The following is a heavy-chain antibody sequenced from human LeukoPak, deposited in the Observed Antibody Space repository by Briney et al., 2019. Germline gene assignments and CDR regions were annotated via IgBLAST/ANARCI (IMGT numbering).Heavy chain of an antibody. D-gene: IGHD2-15*01. Sequence: KPSQTLSLTCVISGDSVSGSNGAWNWIRQSPSRGLEWLGRTYYRSRWYNDYAVSVRSRITINPDTSKNQFSLQLNSVTPEDTAVYYCASGRLLLFDYWGQGSLVTVSS. V-gene: IGHV6-1*01. J-gene: IGHJ4*02. CDR1: GDSVSGSNGA. CDR3: ASGRLLLFDY. CDR2: TYYRSRWYN.